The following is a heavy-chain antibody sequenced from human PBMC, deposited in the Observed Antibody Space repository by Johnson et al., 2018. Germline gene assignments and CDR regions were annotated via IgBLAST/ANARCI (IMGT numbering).Heavy chain of an antibody. V-gene: IGHV4-59*02. CDR2: IYHTGTT. J-gene: IGHJ6*02. CDR3: ARDTRTLVVPYGVDV. CDR1: GGSVSSSY. Sequence: QVQLQESGPGLVKPSETLSLTCTVSGGSVSSSYWHWIRPPPGKGLEWIGYIYHTGTTNYNPSLKSRVTMSVDTSKNQFPLKLSSVTAADPAVYYCARDTRTLVVPYGVDVWGQGTTVTVSS. D-gene: IGHD4/OR15-4a*01.